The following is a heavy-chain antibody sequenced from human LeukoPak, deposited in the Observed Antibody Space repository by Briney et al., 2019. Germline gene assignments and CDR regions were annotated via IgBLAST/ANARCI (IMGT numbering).Heavy chain of an antibody. J-gene: IGHJ4*02. CDR2: IIPIFGTA. Sequence: ASVKVSCKASGGTFSSYAISWVRQAPGQGLEWMGGIIPIFGTANYAQKFQGRVTITADESTSTAYMELSSLRSEDTAVYYCARLIVVVPAAIPRQYYFDYRGQGTLVTVSS. V-gene: IGHV1-69*13. CDR3: ARLIVVVPAAIPRQYYFDY. CDR1: GGTFSSYA. D-gene: IGHD2-2*01.